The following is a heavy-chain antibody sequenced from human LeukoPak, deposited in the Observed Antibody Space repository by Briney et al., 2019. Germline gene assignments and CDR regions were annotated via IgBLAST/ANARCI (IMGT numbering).Heavy chain of an antibody. V-gene: IGHV1-2*02. CDR3: ARSTWYSSPVGLWDY. Sequence: ASVKVSCKASGYTFTGYYMHWXRQXXGQXXXXXXWINPNSGGTNYAQKFQGXVTMTRDTSISTAYMELSRLRSDDTAVYYCARSTWYSSPVGLWDYWGQGTLVTVSS. CDR2: INPNSGGT. J-gene: IGHJ4*01. D-gene: IGHD6-13*01. CDR1: GYTFTGYY.